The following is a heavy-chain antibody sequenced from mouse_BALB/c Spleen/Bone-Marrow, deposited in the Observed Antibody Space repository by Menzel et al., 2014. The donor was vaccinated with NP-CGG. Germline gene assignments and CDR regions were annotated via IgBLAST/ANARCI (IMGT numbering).Heavy chain of an antibody. CDR3: ARGDYYGKGGAMDY. D-gene: IGHD1-1*01. V-gene: IGHV1-69*02. CDR2: IEPSDSYT. J-gene: IGHJ4*01. Sequence: QVQLQQPGAEVVKPGASVKVSCKASGYTSTNYWMQWVKQRPGQGLEWIGEIEPSDSYTNYNQDFKGKATLTVDKSSSTAYMQLSSLTSEDSAVYYCARGDYYGKGGAMDYWGQGTSVTVSS. CDR1: GYTSTNYW.